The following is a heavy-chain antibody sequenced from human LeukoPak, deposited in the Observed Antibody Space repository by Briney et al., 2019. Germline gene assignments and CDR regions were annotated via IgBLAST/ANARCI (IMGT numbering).Heavy chain of an antibody. CDR3: AKENYDSSGFDFDY. CDR2: ISGSGGST. D-gene: IGHD3-22*01. CDR1: GFTFNTHA. Sequence: GGSLRLSCAASGFTFNTHAINWVRQAPGKGLEWVSAISGSGGSTYYADSVKGRFTISRDNSKNTLYLEMNSLRAEDTAVYYCAKENYDSSGFDFDYWGQGTLVTVSS. V-gene: IGHV3-23*01. J-gene: IGHJ4*02.